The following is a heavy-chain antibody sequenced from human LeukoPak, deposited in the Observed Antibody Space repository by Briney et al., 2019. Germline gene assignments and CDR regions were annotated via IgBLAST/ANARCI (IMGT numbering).Heavy chain of an antibody. Sequence: PGGSLRLSCAASGFTFSDYYMSWIRQAPGKGLEWVSYISSSTSTIYYADSVKGRFTISRDNAKNSLYLQMNSLRAEDTAVYYCAREGEDRVAGSYWFDPWGQRTLVTVSS. CDR1: GFTFSDYY. V-gene: IGHV3-11*04. D-gene: IGHD6-19*01. CDR2: ISSSTSTI. J-gene: IGHJ5*02. CDR3: AREGEDRVAGSYWFDP.